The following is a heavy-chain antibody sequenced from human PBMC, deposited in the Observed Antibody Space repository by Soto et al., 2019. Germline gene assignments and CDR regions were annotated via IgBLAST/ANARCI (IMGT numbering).Heavy chain of an antibody. Sequence: QVQLVESGGGVVQPGRSLRLSCAASGFTFNSYGMHWVRQAPGKGLEWVAVIWSDGSNKYYADSVKGRFTISRDNSKNTLYLQMNSLRAEVTAVYYCARWGIAAGDYWGQGTLVTVSS. CDR1: GFTFNSYG. J-gene: IGHJ4*02. D-gene: IGHD6-13*01. CDR3: ARWGIAAGDY. CDR2: IWSDGSNK. V-gene: IGHV3-33*01.